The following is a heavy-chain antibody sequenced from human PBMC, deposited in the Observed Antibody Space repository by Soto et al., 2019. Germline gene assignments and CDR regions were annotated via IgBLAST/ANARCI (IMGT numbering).Heavy chain of an antibody. Sequence: ASVKVSGKVSGYTLTELSMHWVRQAPGKGLEWMGGFDPEDGETIYAQKFQGRVTMTEDTSTDTAYMELSSLRSEDTAVYYCATRFRDYYDSSGYQYFDYWGQGTLVTVSS. CDR2: FDPEDGET. CDR3: ATRFRDYYDSSGYQYFDY. J-gene: IGHJ4*02. V-gene: IGHV1-24*01. CDR1: GYTLTELS. D-gene: IGHD3-22*01.